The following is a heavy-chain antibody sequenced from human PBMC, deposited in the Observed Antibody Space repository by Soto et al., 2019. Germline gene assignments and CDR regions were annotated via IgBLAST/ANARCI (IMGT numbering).Heavy chain of an antibody. V-gene: IGHV1-3*01. CDR1: GYTFTSYA. CDR2: INAGNGNT. J-gene: IGHJ4*02. CDR3: AAESYYESNGTKGRID. Sequence: ASVKVSCKASGYTFTSYAMHWVRQAPGQRLEWMGWINAGNGNTKYAQKVQGRVTMTTDTSTSTAYMELSSLRSEDTAVYYCAAESYYESNGTKGRIDWGQGTLVTVSS. D-gene: IGHD3-22*01.